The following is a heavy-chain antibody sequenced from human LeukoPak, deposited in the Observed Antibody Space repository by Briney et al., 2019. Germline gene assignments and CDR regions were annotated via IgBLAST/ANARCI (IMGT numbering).Heavy chain of an antibody. V-gene: IGHV3-48*02. CDR2: ISSSSSTI. CDR1: GFTFSSYS. Sequence: GGSLRLSCAASGFTFSSYSTNWVRQAPGKGLEWVSYISSSSSTIYYADSVKGRFTISRDNAKNSLYLQMNSLRDEDTAVYYCARDGDYDFWSGVDYWGQGTLVTVSS. J-gene: IGHJ4*02. CDR3: ARDGDYDFWSGVDY. D-gene: IGHD3-3*01.